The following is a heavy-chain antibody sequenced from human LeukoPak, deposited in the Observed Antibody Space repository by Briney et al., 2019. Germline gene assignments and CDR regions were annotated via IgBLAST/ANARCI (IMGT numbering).Heavy chain of an antibody. V-gene: IGHV1-2*02. CDR3: ARRSRNGLDAFDI. D-gene: IGHD1-14*01. CDR1: AYTFTGYY. CDR2: IDPNNGDT. J-gene: IGHJ3*02. Sequence: GASVKVSCKASAYTFTGYYLHWVRQAPGQGLEWMGWIDPNNGDTKYAQKFQGRVTMTRDRSISTAYMELRRLTSDDTAVYYCARRSRNGLDAFDIWGQGTMVTVSS.